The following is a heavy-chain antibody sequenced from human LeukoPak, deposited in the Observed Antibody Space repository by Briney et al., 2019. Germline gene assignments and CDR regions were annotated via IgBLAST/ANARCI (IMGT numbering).Heavy chain of an antibody. Sequence: GGSLRLSCAASGFTFSNYWMHWVRQGSGRGLVWVSRISTDGNTTNYADSVKGRFTISRDNAKNTLYLQMSSLTAEDTAVYYCTRDVGFYGSGSYYRDWGQGSLVTVSS. J-gene: IGHJ4*02. CDR1: GFTFSNYW. CDR2: ISTDGNTT. CDR3: TRDVGFYGSGSYYRD. V-gene: IGHV3-74*01. D-gene: IGHD3-10*01.